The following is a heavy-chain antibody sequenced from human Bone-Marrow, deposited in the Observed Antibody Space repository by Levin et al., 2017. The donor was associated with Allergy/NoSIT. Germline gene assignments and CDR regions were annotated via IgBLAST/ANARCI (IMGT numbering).Heavy chain of an antibody. CDR1: GFTFSSYG. CDR3: ARGRGSIAAAGSNGPRYWFDP. V-gene: IGHV3-33*01. Sequence: GESLKISCAASGFTFSSYGMHWVRQAPGKGLEWVAVIWYDGSNKYYADSVKGRFTISRDNSKNTLYLQMNSLRAEDTAVYYCARGRGSIAAAGSNGPRYWFDPWGQGTLVTVSS. D-gene: IGHD6-13*01. CDR2: IWYDGSNK. J-gene: IGHJ5*02.